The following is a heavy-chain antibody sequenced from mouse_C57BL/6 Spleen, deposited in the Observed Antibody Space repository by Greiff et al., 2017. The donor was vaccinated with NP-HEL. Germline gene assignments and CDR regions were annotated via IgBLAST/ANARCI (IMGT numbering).Heavy chain of an antibody. CDR3: ARDTYDGYYKYFDV. D-gene: IGHD2-3*01. J-gene: IGHJ1*03. V-gene: IGHV5-4*01. CDR1: GFTFSSYA. Sequence: DVKLVESGGGLVKPGGSLKLSCAASGFTFSSYAMSWVRQTPEKRLEWVATISDGGSYTYYPDNVKGRFTISRDNAKNNLYLQMSHLKSEDTAMYYCARDTYDGYYKYFDVWGTGTTVTVSS. CDR2: ISDGGSYT.